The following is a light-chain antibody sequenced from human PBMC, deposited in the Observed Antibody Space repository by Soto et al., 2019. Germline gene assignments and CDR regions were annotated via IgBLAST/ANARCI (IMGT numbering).Light chain of an antibody. CDR3: QQRRNWPRT. V-gene: IGKV3-11*01. J-gene: IGKJ2*01. Sequence: EIVLTQSPATLSLSPGERATLSCRASQSVSNSLAWFQQKPGQAPRLLIYDASNRATDIPARFSGSGSGTDLTLTISSLEPEDFAVYYCQQRRNWPRTFGQGTKLEIK. CDR1: QSVSNS. CDR2: DAS.